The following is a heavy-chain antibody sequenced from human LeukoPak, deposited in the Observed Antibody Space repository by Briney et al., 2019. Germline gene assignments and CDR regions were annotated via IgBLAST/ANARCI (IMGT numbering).Heavy chain of an antibody. V-gene: IGHV1-2*02. CDR3: ARAGHNSNSGGYDF. CDR1: GYTFIDHY. J-gene: IGHJ4*02. CDR2: VDPDTGDT. Sequence: ASVKVSCKPSGYTFIDHYLHWVRQAPGQGLESLGWVDPDTGDTNYPQKFQGRVTMTRDTSSSTAYMELNRLRSDDTAVYYCARAGHNSNSGGYDFWGLGTLVTVSS. D-gene: IGHD3-22*01.